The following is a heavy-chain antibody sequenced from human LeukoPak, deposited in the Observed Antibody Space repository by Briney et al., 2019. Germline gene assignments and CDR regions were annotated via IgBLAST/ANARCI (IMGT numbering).Heavy chain of an antibody. J-gene: IGHJ4*02. CDR3: AKEEILPGARSYFDY. V-gene: IGHV3-21*01. Sequence: GGSLRLSCAASGFTFSSYSMNWVRQAPGKGLEWVSSISSSSSYIYYADSVKGRFTISRDNAKNSLYLQMNSLRAEDTAVYYCAKEEILPGARSYFDYWGQGTLVTVSS. CDR1: GFTFSSYS. D-gene: IGHD1-14*01. CDR2: ISSSSSYI.